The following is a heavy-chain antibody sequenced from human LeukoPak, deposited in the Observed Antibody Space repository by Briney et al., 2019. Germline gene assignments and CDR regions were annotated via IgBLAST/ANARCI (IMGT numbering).Heavy chain of an antibody. CDR2: IVVGSGNT. CDR3: AASLGDYGDYAFDY. V-gene: IGHV1-58*01. Sequence: SVKVSCKASGFTFTSSAVQWVRQARGQRLEWIGWIVVGSGNTNYAQKFQERVTITRDMSTSTAYMELSSLRPEDTAVHYCAASLGDYGDYAFDYWGQGTLVTVSS. D-gene: IGHD4-17*01. CDR1: GFTFTSSA. J-gene: IGHJ4*02.